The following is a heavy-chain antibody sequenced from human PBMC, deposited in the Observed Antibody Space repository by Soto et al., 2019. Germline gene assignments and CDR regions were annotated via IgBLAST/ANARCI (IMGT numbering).Heavy chain of an antibody. CDR1: GYTLSSYD. V-gene: IGHV1-8*01. Sequence: QVQLVQSGTEVKKPGASVKVSCKASGYTLSSYDINWVRQATGQGLEWMGWMNPNSGNTGYAQKFQGRVTMTRNTSISTAYMEFSSLRSEDTAVYYCARSRGMSYSSMLSQDKEYYFDFWGQGTPVTVSS. D-gene: IGHD1-26*01. CDR2: MNPNSGNT. CDR3: ARSRGMSYSSMLSQDKEYYFDF. J-gene: IGHJ4*02.